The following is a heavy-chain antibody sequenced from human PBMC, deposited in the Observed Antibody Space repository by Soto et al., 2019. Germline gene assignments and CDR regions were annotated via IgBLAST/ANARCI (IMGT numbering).Heavy chain of an antibody. CDR2: FYYSGIT. J-gene: IGHJ4*02. Sequence: XTLSLTCTVSGVSVNSGDYSWSCLRQPPGKGLEWIGYFYYSGITNYNPSLKSRVTISADTSKNQFSLKLRSVTAADAAVYYCARVTVAVPATTHYFDYWGQGTPVTVSS. V-gene: IGHV4-61*08. D-gene: IGHD1-26*01. CDR1: GVSVNSGDYS. CDR3: ARVTVAVPATTHYFDY.